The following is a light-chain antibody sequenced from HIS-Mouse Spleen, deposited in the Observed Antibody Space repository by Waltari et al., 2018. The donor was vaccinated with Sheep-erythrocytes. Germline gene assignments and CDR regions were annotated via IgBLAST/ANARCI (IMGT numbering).Light chain of an antibody. CDR2: QDS. Sequence: SYELTQPPSVSVSPGQTASITCSGDKLGDKYACWYQQQPGQSPGLVIYQDSKRPSGITGRFSGSNSGNTATLTISGTQAMDEADYYCQAWDSSTAVFGGGTKLTVL. V-gene: IGLV3-1*01. CDR1: KLGDKY. J-gene: IGLJ2*01. CDR3: QAWDSSTAV.